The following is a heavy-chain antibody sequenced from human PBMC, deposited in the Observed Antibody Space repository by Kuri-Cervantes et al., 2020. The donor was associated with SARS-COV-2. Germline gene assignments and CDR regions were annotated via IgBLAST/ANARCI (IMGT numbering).Heavy chain of an antibody. J-gene: IGHJ6*02. D-gene: IGHD3-3*01. Sequence: GESLKISCAASGFTFSGSAMHWVRQASGKGLEWVGRIRSKANSYATAYAASVKGRFTISRDDSKNTAYLQMNSLKTEDTAVYYCARESSYITIFGVVTRYGMDVWGQGTTVTVSS. V-gene: IGHV3-73*01. CDR1: GFTFSGSA. CDR3: ARESSYITIFGVVTRYGMDV. CDR2: IRSKANSYAT.